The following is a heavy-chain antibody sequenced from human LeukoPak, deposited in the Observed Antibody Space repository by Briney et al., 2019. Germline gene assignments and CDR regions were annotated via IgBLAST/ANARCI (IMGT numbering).Heavy chain of an antibody. CDR1: GASVSGSNYY. D-gene: IGHD6-13*01. CDR2: IYSSGST. CDR3: ARHVFSSSSWFDY. Sequence: SETLSLTCAVSGASVSGSNYYWGWIRQPPGKGLEWIGNIYSSGSTYYNASLQSRVTISVDTSKDQFSLKLSSVSAADTAVYYCARHVFSSSSWFDYWGQGTLVTVSS. J-gene: IGHJ4*02. V-gene: IGHV4-39*01.